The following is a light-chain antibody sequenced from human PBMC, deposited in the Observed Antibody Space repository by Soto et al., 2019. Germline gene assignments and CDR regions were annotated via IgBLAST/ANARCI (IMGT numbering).Light chain of an antibody. Sequence: DIVMTQSPDSLAVSLGERATINCKSSQSVLYSSNNKNYLAWYQQKPGQPPKLLIYWASTRESGVPDRFSGSGAGTDFTLTIRSLQTEDGAVYFCQQYDSSSTWTFGQGTKVEIK. V-gene: IGKV4-1*01. CDR3: QQYDSSSTWT. CDR1: QSVLYSSNNKNY. CDR2: WAS. J-gene: IGKJ1*01.